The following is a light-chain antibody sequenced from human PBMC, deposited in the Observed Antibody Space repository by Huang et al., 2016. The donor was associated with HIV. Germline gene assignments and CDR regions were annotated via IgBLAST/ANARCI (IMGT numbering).Light chain of an antibody. J-gene: IGKJ5*01. CDR1: QSVGTY. V-gene: IGKV3-11*01. CDR3: QQRSDWPIT. CDR2: DAS. Sequence: EIVLTQSPATLSLSPGERATLSCRASQSVGTYLAWYQQTPGQAPRLFIYDASHRATGIPARFSGSGSGTDFTLTINSLEPEDFAVYYCQQRSDWPITFGQGTRLEIK.